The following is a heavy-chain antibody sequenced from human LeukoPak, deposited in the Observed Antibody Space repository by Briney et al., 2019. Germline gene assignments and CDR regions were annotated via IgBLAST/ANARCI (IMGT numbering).Heavy chain of an antibody. D-gene: IGHD4-17*01. CDR3: AKAVSVTYFDY. J-gene: IGHJ4*02. CDR2: ISGSGGNT. CDR1: GFTFSSYA. Sequence: GGSLRLSCAASGFTFSSYAMSWARQAPGKGLEWVSAISGSGGNTYYADSVKGRFTISRDNSKNTLYLQMNSLRAEDTAVYYCAKAVSVTYFDYWGQGTLVTVSS. V-gene: IGHV3-23*01.